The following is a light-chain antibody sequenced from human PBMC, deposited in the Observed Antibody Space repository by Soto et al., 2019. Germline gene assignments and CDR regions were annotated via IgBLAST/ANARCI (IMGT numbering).Light chain of an antibody. Sequence: QAVVTQEPSFSVSPGGTITLTCGLSSGSVSTNYHPTWYQQTPGQAPRTLIYNTNIRSSGVPDRFSGSILGNRAALTITGAQADDESDYYWVLYLGGGIRWGFGGGTKLTVL. V-gene: IGLV8-61*01. CDR3: VLYLGGGIRWG. J-gene: IGLJ3*02. CDR2: NTN. CDR1: SGSVSTNYH.